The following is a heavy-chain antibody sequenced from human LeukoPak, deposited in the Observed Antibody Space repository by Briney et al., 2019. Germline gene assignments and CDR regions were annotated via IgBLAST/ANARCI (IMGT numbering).Heavy chain of an antibody. J-gene: IGHJ4*02. D-gene: IGHD6-13*01. V-gene: IGHV3-23*01. CDR1: GFSVSSYA. Sequence: PGGSLRLSCAASGFSVSSYAMTWVRQAPGKGLEWVSSISESGGSTFYADSVKGRFTISRDNSKNTLYLQMNSLRAEDTAVYYCARDAAAQQLVHYFDYWGQGTLVTVSS. CDR2: ISESGGST. CDR3: ARDAAAQQLVHYFDY.